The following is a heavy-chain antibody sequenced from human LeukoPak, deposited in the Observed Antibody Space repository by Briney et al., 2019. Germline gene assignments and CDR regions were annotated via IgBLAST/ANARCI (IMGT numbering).Heavy chain of an antibody. Sequence: SETLSLTCSVSGYSISSGYYWGWIRQPPGKGLEWIGSIYPSGSTYYNPSLKSRVTISLDTSKNQFSPKLSSVTAADTAVYYCARSITIFGVVNDYWGQGTLVTVSS. CDR3: ARSITIFGVVNDY. CDR2: IYPSGST. V-gene: IGHV4-38-2*02. CDR1: GYSISSGYY. D-gene: IGHD3-3*01. J-gene: IGHJ4*02.